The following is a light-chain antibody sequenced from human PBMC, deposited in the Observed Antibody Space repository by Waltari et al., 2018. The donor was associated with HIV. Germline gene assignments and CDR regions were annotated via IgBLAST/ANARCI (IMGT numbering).Light chain of an antibody. CDR1: NIGSKS. V-gene: IGLV3-21*02. CDR3: QVCDSSSDQL. J-gene: IGLJ3*02. CDR2: DDI. Sequence: SFVPTQPPSMSVAAGQTARITCGENNIGSKSVHWYQQKVGQAPVLVVYDDIGRPCGIPERFSGSNSGNTSTRTISRVEAADEADYYCQVCDSSSDQLFGGGTKLTVL.